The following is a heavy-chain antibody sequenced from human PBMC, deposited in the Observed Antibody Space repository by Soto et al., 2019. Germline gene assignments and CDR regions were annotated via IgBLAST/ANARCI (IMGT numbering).Heavy chain of an antibody. D-gene: IGHD3-10*01. V-gene: IGHV1-18*01. CDR2: NSAYNGNT. J-gene: IGHJ2*01. CDR1: GYTFTSYD. Sequence: ASVKVSCKASGYTFTSYDICWVRRAPGQGLEWMGWNSAYNGNTNYAQKLQGRVTMTTDTSTSTAYMELRSLRSDDTAVYYCARSIYGSGSYLYFDLWGRGTLVTVSS. CDR3: ARSIYGSGSYLYFDL.